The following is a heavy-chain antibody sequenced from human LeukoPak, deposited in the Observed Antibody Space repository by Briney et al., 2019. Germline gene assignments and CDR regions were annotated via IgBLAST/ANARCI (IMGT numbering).Heavy chain of an antibody. CDR1: GFTFSNYG. Sequence: PGGSLRLSCAASGFTFSNYGMSWVRQAPGKGLEWVSSISGSGDSTYYADSVQGRFTISRDNSKSTLYLQMNSLRAEDTALYYCARDHSTGSAIVYWGQGSLVTVSS. V-gene: IGHV3-23*01. J-gene: IGHJ4*02. D-gene: IGHD6-19*01. CDR3: ARDHSTGSAIVY. CDR2: ISGSGDST.